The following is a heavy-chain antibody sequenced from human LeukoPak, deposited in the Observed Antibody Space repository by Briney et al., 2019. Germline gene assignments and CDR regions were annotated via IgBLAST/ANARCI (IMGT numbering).Heavy chain of an antibody. CDR1: GYTFTDYY. Sequence: GASVKVSCKASGYTFTDYYMHWVRQAPRQGIEWMGWMNPNSGGTNYAQNFQGRVTMTRDTSISTAYMELSRLRSDDTAVYYCAREDPLVAARGLDYWGQGTLVTVSS. V-gene: IGHV1-2*02. CDR3: AREDPLVAARGLDY. D-gene: IGHD2-15*01. J-gene: IGHJ4*02. CDR2: MNPNSGGT.